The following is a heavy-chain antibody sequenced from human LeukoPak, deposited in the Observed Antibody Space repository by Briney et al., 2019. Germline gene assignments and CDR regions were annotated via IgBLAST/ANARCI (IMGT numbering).Heavy chain of an antibody. D-gene: IGHD3-10*01. Sequence: PGGSLRLSRQGSGNSFNNYWISWVRQMPGKGLEWMAIIYAADSDTRYSPSFQGQVTLSVDKSISTVYLQWSSLKASDTAVYYCARHLRGLDLWGQGTLVTVSS. CDR3: ARHLRGLDL. CDR1: GNSFNNYW. CDR2: IYAADSDT. J-gene: IGHJ5*02. V-gene: IGHV5-51*01.